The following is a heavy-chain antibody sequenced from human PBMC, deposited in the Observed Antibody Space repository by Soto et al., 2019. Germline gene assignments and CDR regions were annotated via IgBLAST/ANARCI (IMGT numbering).Heavy chain of an antibody. CDR2: IYPGDSDT. D-gene: IGHD1-20*01. J-gene: IGHJ6*03. V-gene: IGHV5-51*01. CDR1: GYSFTSYW. CDR3: ARPVSGITGTGPYYYMDV. Sequence: PGESLKISCKGSGYSFTSYWIGWVRQMPGKGLEWMGIIYPGDSDTRYSPSFQGQVTISADKSISTAYLQWSSLEASDTAMYYCARPVSGITGTGPYYYMDVWGKGTTVTVSS.